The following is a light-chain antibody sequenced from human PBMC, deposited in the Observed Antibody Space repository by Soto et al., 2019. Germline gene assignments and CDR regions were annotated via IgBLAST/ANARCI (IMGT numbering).Light chain of an antibody. V-gene: IGKV3-15*01. J-gene: IGKJ2*01. CDR1: QSVSSN. CDR3: LQDYDFPYT. CDR2: GAS. Sequence: EIVMTQSPATLSVSPGERATLHCRASQSVSSNLGWYQHKPGQAPRLLIYGASTRATGIPARFSGSGSGTDFTLTINDLQPEDVATYFCLQDYDFPYTFGQGTKLEI.